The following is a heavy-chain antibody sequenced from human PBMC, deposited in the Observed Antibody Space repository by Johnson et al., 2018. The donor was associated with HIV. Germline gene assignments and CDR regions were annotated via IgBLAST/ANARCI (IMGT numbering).Heavy chain of an antibody. D-gene: IGHD2-15*01. J-gene: IGHJ3*02. CDR1: GFTVSSNY. V-gene: IGHV3-7*03. CDR2: INWNGEK. CDR3: ARGWDAFDI. Sequence: DVQVVESGGGLVQPGGSLRLSCAASGFTVSSNYMSWVRQAPGKGLEWVSGINWNGEKHYVDSVKGRFTISRDNAKNLLYLQMNSLRAEDTALYYCARGWDAFDIWGQGTMVTVSS.